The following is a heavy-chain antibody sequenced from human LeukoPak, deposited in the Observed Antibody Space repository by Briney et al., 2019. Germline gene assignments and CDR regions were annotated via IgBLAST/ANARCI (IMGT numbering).Heavy chain of an antibody. CDR1: GGSISSSSYY. Sequence: PSETLSLTCTVSGGSISSSSYYWGWIRQPPGKGLEWIGSIYYSGSTYYNPSLKSRVTISVDTSKNQFSLKLSSVTAADTAVYYCAKYPYGDYGPYWGQGTLVTVSS. CDR2: IYYSGST. D-gene: IGHD4-17*01. J-gene: IGHJ4*02. CDR3: AKYPYGDYGPY. V-gene: IGHV4-39*07.